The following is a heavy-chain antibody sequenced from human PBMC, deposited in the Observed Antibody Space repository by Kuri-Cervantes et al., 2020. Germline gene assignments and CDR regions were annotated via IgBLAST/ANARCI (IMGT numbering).Heavy chain of an antibody. D-gene: IGHD1-26*01. CDR1: GFTVSSNY. J-gene: IGHJ4*02. CDR2: IYSGGRT. Sequence: GGSLRLSCAAAGFTVSSNYIRWVRQAPGKGLEWVSSIYSGGRTYYAGSVKGRFTISRDNSKNSLYLQMNSLRTEDTALYYCAKDEGGSYLDYWGQGTLVTVSS. CDR3: AKDEGGSYLDY. V-gene: IGHV3-53*05.